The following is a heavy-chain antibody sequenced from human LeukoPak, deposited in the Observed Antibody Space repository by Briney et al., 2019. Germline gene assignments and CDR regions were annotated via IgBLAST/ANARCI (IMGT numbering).Heavy chain of an antibody. D-gene: IGHD2-21*02. V-gene: IGHV4-34*01. CDR1: GGPFSGYY. CDR2: INQSGST. Sequence: SETLSLTCAVYGGPFSGYYWSWIRQSPGKGLEWIGEINQSGSTTYKPSLKGRVTISVDTSKTQFSLKLSSVTAADTAVYYCARGKEYCGGDCFSSWHFDLWGRGTLVTVSS. J-gene: IGHJ2*01. CDR3: ARGKEYCGGDCFSSWHFDL.